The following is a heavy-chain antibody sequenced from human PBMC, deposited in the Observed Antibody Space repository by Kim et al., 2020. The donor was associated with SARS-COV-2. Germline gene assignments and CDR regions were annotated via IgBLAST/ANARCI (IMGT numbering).Heavy chain of an antibody. CDR1: GDSVNNPTYY. CDR3: ARNWGYLGSGDPHFDY. V-gene: IGHV4-61*01. J-gene: IGHJ4*02. CDR2: MYNTENI. Sequence: SETLSLTCTVSGDSVNNPTYYWSWIRQPPGKGLEWIGYMYNTENIKYNPSLKGRVTMSVDTSKNQFSLRLTSVTAADTAVYYCARNWGYLGSGDPHFDYWGQGTLVTVSP. D-gene: IGHD3-10*01.